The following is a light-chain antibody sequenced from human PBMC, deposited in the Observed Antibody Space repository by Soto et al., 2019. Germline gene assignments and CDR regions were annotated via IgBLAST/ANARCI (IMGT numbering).Light chain of an antibody. V-gene: IGKV3-20*01. CDR1: QSVDSNY. J-gene: IGKJ2*01. Sequence: IVLTQSPGTLSLPPGERATLSCRASQSVDSNYLAWYQQRPGQAPRLLIHGASSRATGIPDRFSGSGSGTAFTLTISRLEPEDFAVYYCQHYGFVCYTFGQGTNLEIK. CDR3: QHYGFVCYT. CDR2: GAS.